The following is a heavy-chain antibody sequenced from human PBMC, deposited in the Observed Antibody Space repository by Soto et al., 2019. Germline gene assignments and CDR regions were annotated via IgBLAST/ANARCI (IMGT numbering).Heavy chain of an antibody. CDR2: ISYDGSNK. CDR3: AKDGSYDSSGYYSRAFDY. V-gene: IGHV3-30*18. Sequence: GVSLRLSCAASGFTFSSYGMHWVRQAPGKGLEWVAVISYDGSNKYYADSVKGRCTISRDNSKNTLYLQMNSLRAEDTAVYYCAKDGSYDSSGYYSRAFDYWGQGTLVTVSS. CDR1: GFTFSSYG. D-gene: IGHD3-22*01. J-gene: IGHJ4*02.